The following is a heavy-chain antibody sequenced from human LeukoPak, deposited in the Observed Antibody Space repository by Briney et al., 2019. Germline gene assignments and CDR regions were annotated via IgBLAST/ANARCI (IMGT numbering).Heavy chain of an antibody. J-gene: IGHJ4*02. Sequence: WASVKVSCKASGYTFTGYYMHWVRQAPGQGLEWMGWINPNSGGTNYAQKFQGRVTMTRDTSISTAYMELSRLRSDDTAVYYCAREGDGYNYLRMDYWGQGTLVTVSS. CDR2: INPNSGGT. CDR1: GYTFTGYY. D-gene: IGHD5-24*01. CDR3: AREGDGYNYLRMDY. V-gene: IGHV1-2*02.